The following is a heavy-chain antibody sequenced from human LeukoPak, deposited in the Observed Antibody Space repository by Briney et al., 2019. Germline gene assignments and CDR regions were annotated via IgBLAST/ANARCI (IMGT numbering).Heavy chain of an antibody. CDR2: IYTSGST. D-gene: IGHD1-26*01. Sequence: KPSETLSLTCTVSGGSISSYYWSWIRQPAGKGLEWIGRIYTSGSTNYNASLKSRVSMSVDTSENQFSLKLSSVTAADTAVFYCARENSGSYREFDYWGQGTLVTVSS. CDR1: GGSISSYY. J-gene: IGHJ4*02. V-gene: IGHV4-4*07. CDR3: ARENSGSYREFDY.